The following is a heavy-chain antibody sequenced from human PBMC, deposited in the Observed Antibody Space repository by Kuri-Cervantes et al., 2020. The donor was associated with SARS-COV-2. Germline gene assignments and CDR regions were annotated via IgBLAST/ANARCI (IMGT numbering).Heavy chain of an antibody. V-gene: IGHV4-34*01. J-gene: IGHJ6*03. CDR2: INHNGNT. CDR1: GGSFNNYY. Sequence: SQTLSLTCAVYGGSFNNYYWSWVRQSPGKGLEWIGEINHNGNTNYNPSLKSRVTISVDTSKNQFSLKLSSVTAADAAVYYCARGVTGVEHTVVLIATYYYHYYLDVWGKGNTVHVAS. D-gene: IGHD2-21*01. CDR3: ARGVTGVEHTVVLIATYYYHYYLDV.